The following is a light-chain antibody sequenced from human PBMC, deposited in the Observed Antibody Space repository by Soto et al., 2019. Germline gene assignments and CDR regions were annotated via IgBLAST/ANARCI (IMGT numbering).Light chain of an antibody. V-gene: IGKV1-9*01. CDR2: AAS. CDR3: QQLNSYPYT. Sequence: DIQLTQSPSFLSASVGDRVTITCRASQGISSYLAWYQQKPGKAPKLLIYAASTLQSGVPSRFSGSVSGTEFTLTISSLQTEDVATYYCQQLNSYPYTFGQGTKLEIK. CDR1: QGISSY. J-gene: IGKJ2*01.